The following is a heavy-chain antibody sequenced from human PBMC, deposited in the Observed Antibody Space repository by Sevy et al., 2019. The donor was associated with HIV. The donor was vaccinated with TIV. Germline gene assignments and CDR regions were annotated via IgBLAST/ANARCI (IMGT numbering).Heavy chain of an antibody. CDR1: GFTFSSYV. Sequence: GGSLRLSCTASGFTFSSYVISWVRQAPGKGLEWVSTISASGGSTYYADSVKGRFTISRDNSKKNVYLDMNSLRAEDMAIFYCAKEETTGYIWGQGTLVTVSS. V-gene: IGHV3-23*01. D-gene: IGHD3-9*01. J-gene: IGHJ4*02. CDR3: AKEETTGYI. CDR2: ISASGGST.